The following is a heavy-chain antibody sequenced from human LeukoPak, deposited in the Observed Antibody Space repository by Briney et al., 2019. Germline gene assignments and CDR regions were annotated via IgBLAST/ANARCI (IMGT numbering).Heavy chain of an antibody. CDR1: GGSISSNF. Sequence: SETLSLTCTVSGGSISSNFWTWIRQPAGKGLEWIGRIYSSGSTSYNPSLKSRVTMSVDTSKNQFSLTLSPVTAADTAVYYCARVKDSNGHYYWFDPWGQGTLVTVSS. J-gene: IGHJ5*02. D-gene: IGHD3-22*01. V-gene: IGHV4-4*07. CDR2: IYSSGST. CDR3: ARVKDSNGHYYWFDP.